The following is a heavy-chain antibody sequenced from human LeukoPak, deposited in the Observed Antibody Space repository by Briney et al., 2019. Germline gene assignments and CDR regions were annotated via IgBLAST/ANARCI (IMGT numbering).Heavy chain of an antibody. CDR2: INSDGFST. J-gene: IGHJ4*02. V-gene: IGHV3-74*01. Sequence: GGSLRLSCAASGFTFSSFWIHWVRHVPGKGLVWVSRINSDGFSTSYADSVKGRFTISRDNAKNTLYLQMNSLRAEDTAVYYCARVTSGGYFDYWGQGTLVTVSS. CDR3: ARVTSGGYFDY. CDR1: GFTFSSFW. D-gene: IGHD1-26*01.